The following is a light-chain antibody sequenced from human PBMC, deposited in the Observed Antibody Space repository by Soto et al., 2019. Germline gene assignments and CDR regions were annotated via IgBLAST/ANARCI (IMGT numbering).Light chain of an antibody. V-gene: IGLV1-51*02. Sequence: QSVLTQPPSLSAAPGQRVTISCSGSSSNIGKNYVSWYQQLPGAAPKLLIYEDNQRPSGVPDRFSGSKSGSSATLAITGLQTGDEADYYCESWDYTLNGGNVIFGGGTKLTVL. CDR2: EDN. CDR1: SSNIGKNY. J-gene: IGLJ2*01. CDR3: ESWDYTLNGGNVI.